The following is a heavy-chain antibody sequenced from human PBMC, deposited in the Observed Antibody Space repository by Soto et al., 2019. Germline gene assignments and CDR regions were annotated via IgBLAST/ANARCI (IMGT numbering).Heavy chain of an antibody. J-gene: IGHJ3*02. CDR2: IKQDASEN. CDR1: GFTFSNYW. V-gene: IGHV3-7*04. Sequence: PGGSLRLSCAASGFTFSNYWMTWVRQAPGKGLEWVANIKQDASENFYVDSVKGRFTISRDNAKNSLYLQMSSLRVEDTAVYYCARDSGPRGYDAFDIWGQGTMVTVSS. D-gene: IGHD2-8*02. CDR3: ARDSGPRGYDAFDI.